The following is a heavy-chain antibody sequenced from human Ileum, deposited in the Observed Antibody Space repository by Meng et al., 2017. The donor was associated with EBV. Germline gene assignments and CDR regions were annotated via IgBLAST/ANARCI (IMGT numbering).Heavy chain of an antibody. CDR1: GGSISGSNW. Sequence: QVQLQESGPGLVRPSGXLALTCAVSGGSISGSNWWSGGRQPPGKGLEWIGEIYHGGTTNYNPSLKSRVTMSVDKSKNQFSLKLSSVTAADTAVYYCSTYLYGGDEHYFDYWGQGTLVTVSS. J-gene: IGHJ4*02. CDR3: STYLYGGDEHYFDY. V-gene: IGHV4-4*02. D-gene: IGHD4-23*01. CDR2: IYHGGTT.